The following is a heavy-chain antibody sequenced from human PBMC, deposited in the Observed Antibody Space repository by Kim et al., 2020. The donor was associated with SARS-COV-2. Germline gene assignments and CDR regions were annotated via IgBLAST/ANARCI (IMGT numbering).Heavy chain of an antibody. CDR1: GGSITTNY. Sequence: SETLSLTCNVSGGSITTNYWNWVRQPPGKGLEWIGYIHYSGGTKYNPSLKSRVTISLDTSKNQFSLKLSPATGADTAVYFCVGGAGWLPDYWGQGTLVPVPS. D-gene: IGHD5-12*01. CDR3: VGGAGWLPDY. CDR2: IHYSGGT. V-gene: IGHV4-59*13. J-gene: IGHJ4*02.